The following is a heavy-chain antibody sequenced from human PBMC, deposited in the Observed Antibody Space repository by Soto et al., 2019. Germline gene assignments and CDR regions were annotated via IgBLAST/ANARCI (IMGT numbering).Heavy chain of an antibody. V-gene: IGHV3-21*06. D-gene: IGHD3-3*01. J-gene: IGHJ3*02. CDR3: AKETIEAFDI. CDR1: GFIFSGYA. CDR2: ISYSGTST. Sequence: GGSLRLSCAASGFIFSGYAMNWVRQAPGKGLEWVSSISYSGTSTYYADSVKGRFTISRDNAKNSLYLQMNSLRAEDTAVYYCAKETIEAFDIWGQGTLVTVSS.